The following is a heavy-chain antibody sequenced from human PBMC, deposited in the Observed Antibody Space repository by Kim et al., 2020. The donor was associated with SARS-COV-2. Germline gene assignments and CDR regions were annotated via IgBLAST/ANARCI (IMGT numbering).Heavy chain of an antibody. J-gene: IGHJ4*02. CDR2: IDHSGET. CDR3: ARRPAAVAW. D-gene: IGHD2-21*01. V-gene: IGHV4-34*01. Sequence: SETLSLTCAVYGGSFSGYYWSWIRQAPGQGLEWIGEIDHSGETYHNPSLKSRVIISVDTSKNQFSLRLTVTAADTAVYYCARRPAAVAWWGQGTPVIVS. CDR1: GGSFSGYY.